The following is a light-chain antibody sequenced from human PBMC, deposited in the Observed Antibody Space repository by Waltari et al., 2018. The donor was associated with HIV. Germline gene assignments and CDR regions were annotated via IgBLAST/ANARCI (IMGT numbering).Light chain of an antibody. CDR1: RSNLGAGYD. CDR3: QSYDSSLSASV. CDR2: RNT. J-gene: IGLJ2*01. V-gene: IGLV1-40*01. Sequence: QSVLTQPPSVSGAPGQRVTISCTGSRSNLGAGYDVPWYQQLPGTAPKLLIQRNTNRPSGFPDRFSGSKSGTSASLAITGLQAEDEADYYCQSYDSSLSASVFGEGTKLTVL.